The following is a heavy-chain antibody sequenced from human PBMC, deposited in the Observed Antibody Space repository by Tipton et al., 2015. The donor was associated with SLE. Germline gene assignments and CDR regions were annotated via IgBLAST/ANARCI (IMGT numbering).Heavy chain of an antibody. V-gene: IGHV4-4*09. CDR2: IYTSGST. J-gene: IGHJ5*02. Sequence: TLSLTCTVSGGSISSYYWSWIRQPPGKGLEWIGYIYTSGSTNYNPSLKSRVTISVDTSKNQFSLKLSSVTAADTAVYYCARGWGPYYDFWRAKKGWFDPWGQGTLVTVSS. D-gene: IGHD3-3*01. CDR1: GGSISSYY. CDR3: ARGWGPYYDFWRAKKGWFDP.